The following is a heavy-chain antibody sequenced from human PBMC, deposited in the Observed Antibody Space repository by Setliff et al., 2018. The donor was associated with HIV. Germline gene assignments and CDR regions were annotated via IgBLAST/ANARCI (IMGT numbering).Heavy chain of an antibody. Sequence: GGSLRLSCAASGFTFSSYWMSWVRQAPGKGLEWVASIKQDGSEKFYVDSVKGRFTISRDNAENSLYLQMNSLRAEDTAVYYCARYPRGFDYWGQGTLVTVSS. CDR1: GFTFSSYW. V-gene: IGHV3-7*03. CDR2: IKQDGSEK. CDR3: ARYPRGFDY. J-gene: IGHJ4*02. D-gene: IGHD3-10*01.